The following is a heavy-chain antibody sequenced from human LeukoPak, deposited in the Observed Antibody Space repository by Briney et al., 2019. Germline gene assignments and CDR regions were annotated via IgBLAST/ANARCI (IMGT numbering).Heavy chain of an antibody. Sequence: PGGSLRLSCTASGFTFGDYSMSWFRQAPGKGLEWVGFIRNKAYGGTTEYAASVKGRFTISRDDSKSIAYLQMNSLTTEDTAMYYCSRDFTTSSRDYFDYWGQGTLVTVSS. J-gene: IGHJ4*02. CDR1: GFTFGDYS. CDR2: IRNKAYGGTT. D-gene: IGHD6-6*01. V-gene: IGHV3-49*03. CDR3: SRDFTTSSRDYFDY.